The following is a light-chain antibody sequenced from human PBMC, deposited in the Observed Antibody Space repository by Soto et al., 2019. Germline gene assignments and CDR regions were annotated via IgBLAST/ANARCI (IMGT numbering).Light chain of an antibody. Sequence: QSALTQPASVSGSPGQSITISCTGTSSDVGGYNYVSWYQQHPGKAPKLMIYDVSNRPSGVSNRFSGSKSGNTASLTISGLQAGDEADCYCSSYTSSSTPLFGGGTKLTVL. CDR3: SSYTSSSTPL. CDR1: SSDVGGYNY. CDR2: DVS. J-gene: IGLJ2*01. V-gene: IGLV2-14*01.